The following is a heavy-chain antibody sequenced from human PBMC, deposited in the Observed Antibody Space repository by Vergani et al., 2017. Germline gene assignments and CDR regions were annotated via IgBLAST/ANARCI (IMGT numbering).Heavy chain of an antibody. CDR1: GFTFSSYA. Sequence: EVQLLESGGGLVQPGGSLRLSCAASGFTFSSYAMSWVRQAPGKGLEWVSAISGSGGSTYYADSVKGRFTISRDNSKNPLYLQMNSLRAEDTAVYYCAKDYIGYWFGKNFDYWGQGTLVTVSS. CDR2: ISGSGGST. CDR3: AKDYIGYWFGKNFDY. J-gene: IGHJ4*02. V-gene: IGHV3-23*01. D-gene: IGHD3-10*01.